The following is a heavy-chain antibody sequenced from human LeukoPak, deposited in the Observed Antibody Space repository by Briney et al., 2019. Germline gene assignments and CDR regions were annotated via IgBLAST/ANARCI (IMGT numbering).Heavy chain of an antibody. CDR3: AREDPYYDYVWGSYRYGYYFDY. Sequence: SETLSLTCTVSGGSISSYYWSWIRQPAGRGLEWIGRIYTSGSTNYNPSLKSRVTMSLDTSKNQFSLKLSSVTAADTAVYYCAREDPYYDYVWGSYRYGYYFDYWGQGTLVTVFS. CDR2: IYTSGST. CDR1: GGSISSYY. J-gene: IGHJ4*02. D-gene: IGHD3-16*02. V-gene: IGHV4-4*07.